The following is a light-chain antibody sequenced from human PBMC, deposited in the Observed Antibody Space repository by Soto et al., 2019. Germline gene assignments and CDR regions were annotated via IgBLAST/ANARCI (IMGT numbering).Light chain of an antibody. CDR2: RSD. V-gene: IGLV1-47*01. CDR1: TSNIGHNY. J-gene: IGLJ1*01. Sequence: QLVLTQPPSASGTPGQRVTISCSGTTSNIGHNYVCWYQQLPGSTPKLLILRSDQRPSGVPDRFSGSKSGTSASLTIGGLRSEDEADYYCASCDDSLSGFVFGTGTKLTVL. CDR3: ASCDDSLSGFV.